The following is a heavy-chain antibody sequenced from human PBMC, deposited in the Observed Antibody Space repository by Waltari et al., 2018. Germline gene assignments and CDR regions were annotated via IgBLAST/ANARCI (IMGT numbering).Heavy chain of an antibody. CDR1: GYTFTSYG. CDR2: ISAYNGNT. D-gene: IGHD3-9*01. V-gene: IGHV1-18*01. CDR3: ARDRDILTGYSQIYYYYGMDL. Sequence: QVQLVQSGAEVKKPGASVKVSCKASGYTFTSYGISWVRQAPGQGLEWMGWISAYNGNTNYAQKLQCRVTMTTDTSTSTAYMELRSLRSDDTAVYYCARDRDILTGYSQIYYYYGMDLWGQGTTVTVSS. J-gene: IGHJ6*02.